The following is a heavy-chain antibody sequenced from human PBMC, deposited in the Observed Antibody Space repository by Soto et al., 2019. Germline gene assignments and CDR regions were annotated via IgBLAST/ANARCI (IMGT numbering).Heavy chain of an antibody. Sequence: GGSLRLSCAASGFTFSSYAMSWVRQAPGKGLEWVSAISGSGGSTYYADSVKGRFTISRDNSKNTLYLQMNSLRAEDTAVYYCARDPQYYYDSSYFDYWGQGTLVTVSS. CDR3: ARDPQYYYDSSYFDY. V-gene: IGHV3-23*01. CDR2: ISGSGGST. D-gene: IGHD3-22*01. J-gene: IGHJ4*02. CDR1: GFTFSSYA.